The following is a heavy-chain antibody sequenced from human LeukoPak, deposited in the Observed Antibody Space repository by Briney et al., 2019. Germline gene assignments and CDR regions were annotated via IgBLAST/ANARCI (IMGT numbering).Heavy chain of an antibody. V-gene: IGHV4-39*01. Sequence: SETLSLTCTASGGSVSSHSYSWGWLRQPPGKGLEWIGSFYYSDTTYYNPSFKSRVTISVDASKNQFSLKLSSVTAADTAVYYCARHTYWGYQVSWGQGSLVIVSS. CDR2: FYYSDTT. CDR1: GGSVSSHSYS. CDR3: ARHTYWGYQVS. J-gene: IGHJ5*02. D-gene: IGHD2-8*02.